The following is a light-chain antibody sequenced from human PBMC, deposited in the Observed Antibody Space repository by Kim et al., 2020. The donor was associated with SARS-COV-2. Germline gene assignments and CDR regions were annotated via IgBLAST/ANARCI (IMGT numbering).Light chain of an antibody. CDR1: QGIRGW. CDR3: QQANSFPIT. V-gene: IGKV1-12*01. Sequence: AAVDDRVTIAGRASQGIRGWLSWYQQKPGKAPKLLIYAASSLQSGVPSRFSGSGSGTDFTLTISSLQPEDFAIYYCQQANSFPITFGQGTRLEIK. J-gene: IGKJ5*01. CDR2: AAS.